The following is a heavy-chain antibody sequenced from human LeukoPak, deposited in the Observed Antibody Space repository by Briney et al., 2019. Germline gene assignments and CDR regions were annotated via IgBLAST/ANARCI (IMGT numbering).Heavy chain of an antibody. V-gene: IGHV3-33*01. Sequence: GRSLRLSCAASGFTFNSYGMHWVRQAPGKGLEWVAVIWYDGSNEYYADSVKGRFTISRDNSKNTLYLQMNSLRAEDTAVYYCAGDYGEYYYGMDVWGQGTTVTASS. CDR1: GFTFNSYG. J-gene: IGHJ6*02. D-gene: IGHD4-17*01. CDR2: IWYDGSNE. CDR3: AGDYGEYYYGMDV.